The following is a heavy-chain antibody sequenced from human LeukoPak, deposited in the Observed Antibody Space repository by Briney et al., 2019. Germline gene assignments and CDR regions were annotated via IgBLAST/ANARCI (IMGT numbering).Heavy chain of an antibody. D-gene: IGHD6-19*01. CDR2: ITWNSESI. V-gene: IGHV3-9*01. Sequence: QPGRSLRLSCAASGFTFEDYGMLWVRQVPGRGLECVSSITWNSESIGYADSVKGRFTVSRDNAKNSLYLQMNSLRTEDTGLYFCAKDHNSGWYFFDNWGQGTLVTVSS. J-gene: IGHJ4*02. CDR3: AKDHNSGWYFFDN. CDR1: GFTFEDYG.